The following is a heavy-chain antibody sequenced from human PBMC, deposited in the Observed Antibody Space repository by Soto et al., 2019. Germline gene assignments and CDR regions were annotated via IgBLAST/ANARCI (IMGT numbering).Heavy chain of an antibody. Sequence: SETLSLTCTVSGGSISSYYWSWIRQPPGKGLEWIGYIYYSGSTNYNPSLKSRVTISVDTSKNQFSLKLSSVTAADTAVYYCARGLVVATHRSYYYYYYMDVWGKGTTVTAP. CDR3: ARGLVVATHRSYYYYYYMDV. D-gene: IGHD2-15*01. CDR1: GGSISSYY. V-gene: IGHV4-59*01. CDR2: IYYSGST. J-gene: IGHJ6*03.